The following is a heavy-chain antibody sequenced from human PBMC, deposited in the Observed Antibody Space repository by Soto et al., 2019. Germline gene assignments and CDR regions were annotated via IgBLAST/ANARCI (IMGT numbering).Heavy chain of an antibody. CDR3: ARVGVYCSGGSCYDTYDAFDI. Sequence: ASVKVSCKACGYSFTSYAMHWVRQAPGQRLEWMGWINAGNGNTKYSQKFQGRVTITRDTSASTAYMELSSLRSEDTAVYYCARVGVYCSGGSCYDTYDAFDIWGQGTMVTVSS. J-gene: IGHJ3*02. CDR2: INAGNGNT. CDR1: GYSFTSYA. V-gene: IGHV1-3*01. D-gene: IGHD2-15*01.